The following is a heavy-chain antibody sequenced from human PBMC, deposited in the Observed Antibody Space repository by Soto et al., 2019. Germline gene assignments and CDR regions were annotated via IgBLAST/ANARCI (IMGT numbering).Heavy chain of an antibody. D-gene: IGHD4-17*01. J-gene: IGHJ6*02. CDR2: ISSSSSTI. Sequence: PVGSLRLSCAASGFTFSSYSMNWVRQAPGKGLEWVSYISSSSSTIYYADSVKGRFTISRDNAKNSLYLQMNSLRDEDTAVYYCARDWDGDYGDTYYYYYGMDVWGQGTTVTVSS. CDR1: GFTFSSYS. CDR3: ARDWDGDYGDTYYYYYGMDV. V-gene: IGHV3-48*02.